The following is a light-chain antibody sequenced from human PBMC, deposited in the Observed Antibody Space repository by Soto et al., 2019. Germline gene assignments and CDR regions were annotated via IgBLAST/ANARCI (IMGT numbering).Light chain of an antibody. J-gene: IGKJ1*01. CDR3: QQYGSLSRK. CDR2: GAS. CDR1: QSVSSY. V-gene: IGKV3-20*01. Sequence: DIVLTQSPGTLSLSPGERATLSCRASQSVSSYLAWYQQKPGQAPRLLLYGASSTATGIPDRFSGGVSGTDFTLNISRPEPEDFAVYYCQQYGSLSRKFGQGTQVEVK.